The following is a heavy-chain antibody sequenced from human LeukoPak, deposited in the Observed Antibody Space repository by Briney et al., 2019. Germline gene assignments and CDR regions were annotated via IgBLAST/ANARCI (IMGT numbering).Heavy chain of an antibody. V-gene: IGHV3-9*03. J-gene: IGHJ3*02. CDR1: GFTFDDYA. CDR2: ISWNSGSI. Sequence: GGSLRLSCAASGFTFDDYAMHWVRQAPGKGLELVSGISWNSGSIGYADSVKGRFTISRDNAKNSLYLQMNSLRAEDMALYYCAKDIRAVAGASTAFDIWGQGTMVTVSS. CDR3: AKDIRAVAGASTAFDI. D-gene: IGHD6-19*01.